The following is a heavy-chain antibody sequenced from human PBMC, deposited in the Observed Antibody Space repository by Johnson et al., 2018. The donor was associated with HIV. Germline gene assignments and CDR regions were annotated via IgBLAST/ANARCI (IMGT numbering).Heavy chain of an antibody. CDR3: ARDGVVVVPGGWGAFDI. CDR1: GFTVSSNH. Sequence: VQLVESGGGVVQPGRSLRLSCAASGFTVSSNHMRWVRQAPGKGLEWVSVIYSGGSTYYADSVKGRFTISRDNSKNTLYLQMNRLRAEDTAVYYCARDGVVVVPGGWGAFDIWGQGTMVTVSS. D-gene: IGHD2-15*01. CDR2: IYSGGST. J-gene: IGHJ3*02. V-gene: IGHV3-66*01.